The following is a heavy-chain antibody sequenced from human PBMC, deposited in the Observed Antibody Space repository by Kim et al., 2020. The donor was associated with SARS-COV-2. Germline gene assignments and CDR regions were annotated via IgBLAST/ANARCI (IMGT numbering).Heavy chain of an antibody. D-gene: IGHD3-10*01. CDR3: AKEIVGSTRGVWDY. CDR2: IYTVGST. J-gene: IGHJ4*02. Sequence: GGSLRLSCAASGITLSYNYMSWVRQSPGKGPEWVSAIYTVGSTYSADSVKGRCTISRDDSRNTLYLQMTDLRVEDTAIYYCAKEIVGSTRGVWDYWGRGTRVTVSS. V-gene: IGHV3-66*01. CDR1: GITLSYNY.